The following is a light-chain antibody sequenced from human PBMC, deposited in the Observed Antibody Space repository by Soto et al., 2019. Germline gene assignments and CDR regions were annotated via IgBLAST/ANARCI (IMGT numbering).Light chain of an antibody. Sequence: DIQLTQSPPTLSASVGDRVTITCRASQSIRYYLAWYQQMPGKAPKLLIYGASSLQSGAPSRFSGSGSGTEFPLPIRTLQPDDFATYFCKHHNSYPQPSGQGTKVKIK. V-gene: IGKV1-5*01. CDR3: KHHNSYPQP. J-gene: IGKJ1*01. CDR2: GAS. CDR1: QSIRYY.